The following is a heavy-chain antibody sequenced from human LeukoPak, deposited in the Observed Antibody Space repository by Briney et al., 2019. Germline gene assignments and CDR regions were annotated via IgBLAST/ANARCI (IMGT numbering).Heavy chain of an antibody. J-gene: IGHJ4*02. CDR1: GFSFSSYA. V-gene: IGHV3-23*01. CDR3: AKDHLGYCSGGSCSTTYFDY. D-gene: IGHD2-15*01. Sequence: PGPSLRLSCAAAGFSFSSYAMSWVRQAPGKGLEWVSATSGSGGSTNYAHSVKGRFTIARANTKNTLYLQMNRLRAEDTAVYYCAKDHLGYCSGGSCSTTYFDYWGTGTLVSVSS. CDR2: TSGSGGST.